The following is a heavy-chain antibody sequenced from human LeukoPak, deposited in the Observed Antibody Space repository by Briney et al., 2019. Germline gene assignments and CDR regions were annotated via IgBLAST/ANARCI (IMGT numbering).Heavy chain of an antibody. V-gene: IGHV3-23*01. CDR3: AKGRYSGSYYNWFDP. D-gene: IGHD1-26*01. CDR2: ISGSGGST. J-gene: IGHJ5*02. CDR1: GFTFSSYA. Sequence: GGSLRLSCAASGFTFSSYAMSWVRQAPGKGLEWVSAISGSGGSTYYADSVKGRFTISRDNSKNTLYLQTNSLRAEDTAVYYCAKGRYSGSYYNWFDPWGQGTLVTVSS.